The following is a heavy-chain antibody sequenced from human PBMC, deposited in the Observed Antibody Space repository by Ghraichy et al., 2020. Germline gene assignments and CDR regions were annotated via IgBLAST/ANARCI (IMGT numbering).Heavy chain of an antibody. CDR3: ARQSGPFTYLDF. J-gene: IGHJ4*02. CDR1: GYPVTSSYS. V-gene: IGHV4-38-2*01. Sequence: SCAVSGYPVTSSYSWAWIRQPPGKGLQWIGSISPTGTTYYNPSLSSRVTISVDTSKNDFALSLSSVTAADSAKYFCARQSGPFTYLDFWGQGTLVTVSS. D-gene: IGHD5-12*01. CDR2: ISPTGTT.